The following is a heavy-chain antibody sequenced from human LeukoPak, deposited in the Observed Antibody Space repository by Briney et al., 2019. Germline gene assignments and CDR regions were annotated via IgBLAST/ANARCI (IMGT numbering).Heavy chain of an antibody. CDR3: ARPAYCGGDCYSGYDAFDI. CDR2: IYYSGST. V-gene: IGHV4-31*03. Sequence: SETLSLTCTVSGGSISSGGYYWSWIRQHPGKGLEWIGYIYYSGSTYYNPSPTSRVTISVEPSKNQFSLKLSSVTAADTAVYYCARPAYCGGDCYSGYDAFDIWGQGTMVTVSS. D-gene: IGHD2-21*02. CDR1: GGSISSGGYY. J-gene: IGHJ3*02.